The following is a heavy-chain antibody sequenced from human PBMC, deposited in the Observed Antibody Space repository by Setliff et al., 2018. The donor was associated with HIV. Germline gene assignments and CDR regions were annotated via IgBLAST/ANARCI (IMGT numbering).Heavy chain of an antibody. J-gene: IGHJ6*02. D-gene: IGHD3-10*01. V-gene: IGHV3-66*02. Sequence: ETLSLTCTVSGGSASNSRYYWAWIRQPPGKGLEWVSSVSWNSVKIDYADSVKGRFTISRDNSKNTLYLQMNSLRAEDTAVYYCARSVIGYYYYGMDVWGQGTLVTVSS. CDR2: SWNSVKI. CDR1: GGSASNSRYY. CDR3: ARSVIGYYYYGMDV.